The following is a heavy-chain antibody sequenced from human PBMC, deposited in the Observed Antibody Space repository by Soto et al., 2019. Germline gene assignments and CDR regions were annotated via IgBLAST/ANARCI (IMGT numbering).Heavy chain of an antibody. J-gene: IGHJ6*02. CDR2: FDPEDGGT. Sequence: ASVNVSCKVSGYTLTELSMHWVRQAPGKGLEWMGGFDPEDGGTIYAQKFQGRVTMTEDTSTDTAYMELSSLRSEDTAVYYCATAVAAAGNNYYYGMDVWGQGTTVTVSS. D-gene: IGHD6-13*01. V-gene: IGHV1-24*01. CDR1: GYTLTELS. CDR3: ATAVAAAGNNYYYGMDV.